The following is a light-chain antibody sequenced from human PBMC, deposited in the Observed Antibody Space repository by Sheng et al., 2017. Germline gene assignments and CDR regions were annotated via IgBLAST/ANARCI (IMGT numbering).Light chain of an antibody. CDR2: GAS. CDR1: QSVSSRY. Sequence: EIVLTQSPGTLSLSPGERATLSCRASQSVSSRYLGWYQQKPGQAPRLLIYGASSRATGTPDRFSGSGSGTDFTLTISRLEPEDFAVYYCQQYGSSPLTFGQGTKVEIK. CDR3: QQYGSSPLT. J-gene: IGKJ1*01. V-gene: IGKV3-20*01.